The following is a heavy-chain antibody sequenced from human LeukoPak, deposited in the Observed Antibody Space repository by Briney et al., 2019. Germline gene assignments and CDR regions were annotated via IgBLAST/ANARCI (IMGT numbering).Heavy chain of an antibody. CDR3: ARGLRNYVDY. CDR2: INPSGGST. CDR1: GGTFSSYA. J-gene: IGHJ4*02. Sequence: ASVKVSCEASGGTFSSYAISWVRQAPGQGLEWMGIINPSGGSTSYAQKFQGRVTMTRDTSTSTVYMELSSLRSEDTAVYYCARGLRNYVDYWGQGTLVTVSS. V-gene: IGHV1-46*01.